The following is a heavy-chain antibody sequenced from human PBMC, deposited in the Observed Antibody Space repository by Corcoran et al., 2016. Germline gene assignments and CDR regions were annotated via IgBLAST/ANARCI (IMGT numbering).Heavy chain of an antibody. CDR1: GYSISSGYY. CDR2: IYHSGST. J-gene: IGHJ4*02. CDR3: ARGSSGYGYFSDY. V-gene: IGHV4-38-2*02. D-gene: IGHD2-21*01. Sequence: QVQLQESGPGLVKPSETLSLTCTVSGYSISSGYYWGWIRQPPGKGLEWIGSIYHSGSTYFNPSLQSRVTISVDTSKNQFSLKLRSVTAADTAVYYCARGSSGYGYFSDYWGQGSLVTVSS.